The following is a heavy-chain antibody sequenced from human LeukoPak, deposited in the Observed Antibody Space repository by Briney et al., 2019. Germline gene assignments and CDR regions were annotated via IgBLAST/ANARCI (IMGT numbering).Heavy chain of an antibody. J-gene: IGHJ4*02. CDR1: GGTFSSYA. V-gene: IGHV1-69*13. CDR2: IIPIFGTA. CDR3: ARAPGIQLWFPFDY. D-gene: IGHD5-18*01. Sequence: SVKVSCKASGGTFSSYAIGWVRQAPGQGLEWMGGIIPIFGTANYAQKFQGRVTITADESTSTAYMELSSLRSEDTAVYYCARAPGIQLWFPFDYWGQGTLVTVSS.